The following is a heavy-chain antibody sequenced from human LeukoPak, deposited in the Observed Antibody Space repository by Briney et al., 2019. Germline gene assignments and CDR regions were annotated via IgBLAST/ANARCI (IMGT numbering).Heavy chain of an antibody. J-gene: IGHJ4*02. D-gene: IGHD3-3*01. CDR3: ARLPDFWSCYHFDY. CDR1: GGSISSSSYY. CDR2: IHYSGST. Sequence: SETLSLTCTVSGGSISSSSYYWGWLRQPPGKGLEWIGSIHYSGSTYDNPSLKSRVTISVDTSKNKFSLKLSSVTAADTAVYYCARLPDFWSCYHFDYWGQGTLVTVSS. V-gene: IGHV4-39*07.